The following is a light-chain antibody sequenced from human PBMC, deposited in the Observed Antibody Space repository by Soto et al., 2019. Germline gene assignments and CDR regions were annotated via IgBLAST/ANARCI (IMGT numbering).Light chain of an antibody. J-gene: IGKJ5*01. Sequence: EFVLTQSPGTLSLSPGERGTLSCRASQSVSGTFIAWYQQKPGQAPRPLIYGASRRATGIPDRFSGSGSGTEFTLTISRLEPDDFAVYYCQQYGSFITFGQGTRLEIK. V-gene: IGKV3-20*01. CDR2: GAS. CDR1: QSVSGTF. CDR3: QQYGSFIT.